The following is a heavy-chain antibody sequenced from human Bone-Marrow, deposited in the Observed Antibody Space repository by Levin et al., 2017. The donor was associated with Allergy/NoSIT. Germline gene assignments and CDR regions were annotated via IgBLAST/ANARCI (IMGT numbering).Heavy chain of an antibody. D-gene: IGHD1-26*01. V-gene: IGHV3-23*01. Sequence: GGSLRLSCAASGFTFSSCAMSWVRQAPGKGLEWVSSISGSGTYTHDADSVKGRLIISRDNSKNTLYLQMNSLRAEDTAVYYCAKEGLLEVGATEFDYWGRGTLVTVSS. CDR3: AKEGLLEVGATEFDY. CDR2: ISGSGTYT. J-gene: IGHJ4*02. CDR1: GFTFSSCA.